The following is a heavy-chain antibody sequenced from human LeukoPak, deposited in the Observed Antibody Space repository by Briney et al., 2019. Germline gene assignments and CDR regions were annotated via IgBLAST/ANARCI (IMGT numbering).Heavy chain of an antibody. CDR1: GGSISSGDYY. V-gene: IGHV4-30-4*08. CDR3: ARQGIYGSERDY. CDR2: IYYSGST. Sequence: SETLSLTCTVSGGSISSGDYYWSWIRQPPGKGLEWIGYIYYSGSTYYNPSLKSRVTISVDTSKNQFSLKLSSVTAADTAVYYCARQGIYGSERDYWGQGTLVTVSS. D-gene: IGHD3-10*01. J-gene: IGHJ4*02.